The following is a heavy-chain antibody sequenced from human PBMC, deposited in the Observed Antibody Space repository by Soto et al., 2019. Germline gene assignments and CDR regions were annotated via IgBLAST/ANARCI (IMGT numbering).Heavy chain of an antibody. V-gene: IGHV1-69*12. D-gene: IGHD1-26*01. Sequence: QVQLVQSGAEVKKPGSSVKVSCKASGGTFSSYAISWVRQAPGQGLEWMGGIIPIFGTANYAQKFQGRVTITADESTSPAYMELCSLRSEDTDVYCCARFEWERGWHWGLGTLVTDFS. CDR1: GGTFSSYA. CDR3: ARFEWERGWH. CDR2: IIPIFGTA. J-gene: IGHJ4*02.